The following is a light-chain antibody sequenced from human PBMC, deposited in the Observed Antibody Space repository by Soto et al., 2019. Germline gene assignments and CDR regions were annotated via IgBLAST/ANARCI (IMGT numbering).Light chain of an antibody. CDR3: QHYGNSPLT. CDR1: QSVSSSQ. CDR2: GAS. Sequence: VMLSLSPGTLSLYPGEGATLSCRAGQSVSSSQLAWYQQKPGQAPRLLVYGASSRATGIPDRFSGSVSGTDFTLTISRLEPEDFAVYYCQHYGNSPLTFGQRTLLEI. V-gene: IGKV3-20*01. J-gene: IGKJ5*01.